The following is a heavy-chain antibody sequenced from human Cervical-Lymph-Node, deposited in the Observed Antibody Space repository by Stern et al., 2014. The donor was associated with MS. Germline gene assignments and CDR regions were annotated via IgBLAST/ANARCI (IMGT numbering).Heavy chain of an antibody. V-gene: IGHV3-74*02. CDR1: GFTFSTYW. CDR3: ARGVMVAATYAFDI. CDR2: INSDERST. D-gene: IGHD2-15*01. Sequence: VQLVESGGGLVQPGGSLRLSCAASGFTFSTYWMHCVRQAPGKGLVWVSRINSDERSTTYADSVKGRFSISRDNAKNTLYLQMNSLRAEDTAVYYCARGVMVAATYAFDIWGQGTMVTISS. J-gene: IGHJ3*02.